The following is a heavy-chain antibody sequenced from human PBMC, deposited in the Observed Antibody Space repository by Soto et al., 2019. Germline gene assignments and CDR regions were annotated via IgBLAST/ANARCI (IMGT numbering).Heavy chain of an antibody. D-gene: IGHD6-13*01. CDR2: MNPNGGNT. J-gene: IGHJ6*02. CDR1: GYTFTSYD. Sequence: VQLVQSGAEVKKPGASVKVSCKASGYTFTSYDINWVRQATGQGLEWMGWMNPNGGNTGYAQKFQGRVTMTRNTSISTAYMELSSLRSEDTAVYYCARRGYSSSWYYYYYYGMDVWGQGTTVTVSS. V-gene: IGHV1-8*01. CDR3: ARRGYSSSWYYYYYYGMDV.